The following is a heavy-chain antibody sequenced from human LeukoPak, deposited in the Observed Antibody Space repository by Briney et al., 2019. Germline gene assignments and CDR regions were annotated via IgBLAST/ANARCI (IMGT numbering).Heavy chain of an antibody. Sequence: SQTLSLTCTVSGGSISSDDYYWSWIRQPPGKGLEWIGYIYYSGSTYYNPSLKSRVTISVDTSKNQFSLKLSSVTAADTAVYYCARLLEGVGAFDIWGQGTMVTVSS. J-gene: IGHJ3*02. CDR1: GGSISSDDYY. V-gene: IGHV4-30-4*08. CDR3: ARLLEGVGAFDI. D-gene: IGHD3-10*01. CDR2: IYYSGST.